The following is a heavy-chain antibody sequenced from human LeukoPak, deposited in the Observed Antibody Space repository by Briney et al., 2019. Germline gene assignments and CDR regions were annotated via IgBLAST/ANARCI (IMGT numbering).Heavy chain of an antibody. D-gene: IGHD1-26*01. Sequence: GGSLRLSCAASGFTVSSTYMSWVRQAPGKGLEWVSVIYSGGNTYYADSVKGRFTISRDNSKNTLYFQMNSLRAEDTAVYYCARDSGSYSVLDYWGQGTLVTVSS. CDR2: IYSGGNT. CDR1: GFTVSSTY. V-gene: IGHV3-66*01. J-gene: IGHJ4*02. CDR3: ARDSGSYSVLDY.